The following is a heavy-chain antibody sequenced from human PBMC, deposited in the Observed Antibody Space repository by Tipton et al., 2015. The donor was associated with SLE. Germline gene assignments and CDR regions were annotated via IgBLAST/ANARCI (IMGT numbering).Heavy chain of an antibody. CDR2: IYYSGST. V-gene: IGHV4-61*01. CDR1: GGSISSGSYY. CDR3: ARDYYGSGFDAFDI. J-gene: IGHJ3*02. D-gene: IGHD3-10*01. Sequence: TLSLTCTVSGGSISSGSYYWSWIQQPPGKGLEWIGYIYYSGSTNYNPSLKSRVTISVDTSKNQFSLKLSSVTAADTAVYYCARDYYGSGFDAFDIWGQGTMVTVSS.